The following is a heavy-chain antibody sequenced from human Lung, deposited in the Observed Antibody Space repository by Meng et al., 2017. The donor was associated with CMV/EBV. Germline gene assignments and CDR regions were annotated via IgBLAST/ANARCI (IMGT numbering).Heavy chain of an antibody. CDR3: ARDGGLVVVPAAIRFDYYYYGMDV. V-gene: IGHV3-48*03. J-gene: IGHJ6*01. CDR2: ISSSGSTI. Sequence: LTCAASGFTFSSYEMNWVRQAPGKGLEWVSYISSSGSTIYYADSVKGRFTISRDNAKNSLYLQMNSLRAEDTAVYYCARDGGLVVVPAAIRFDYYYYGMDVWGQGTTVNVSS. CDR1: GFTFSSYE. D-gene: IGHD2-2*02.